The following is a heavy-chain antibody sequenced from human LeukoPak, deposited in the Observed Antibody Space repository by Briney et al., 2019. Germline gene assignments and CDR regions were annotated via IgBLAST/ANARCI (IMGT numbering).Heavy chain of an antibody. CDR1: GYTFTSYD. V-gene: IGHV1-8*03. J-gene: IGHJ6*03. D-gene: IGHD3-3*01. CDR3: ARGYDFWSGYSYYYYMDV. Sequence: GSVKVSCKASGYTFTSYDINWVRQATGQALEWMGWMNPNSGNTGYAQKFQGRVTITRNTSISTAYMELSSLRSEDTAVYYCARGYDFWSGYSYYYYMDVWGKGTTVTVSS. CDR2: MNPNSGNT.